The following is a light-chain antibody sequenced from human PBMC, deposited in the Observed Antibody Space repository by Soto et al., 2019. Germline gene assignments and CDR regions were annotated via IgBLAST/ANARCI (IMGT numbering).Light chain of an antibody. CDR3: KQYNSYSK. CDR2: DAS. V-gene: IGKV1-5*01. Sequence: DIQMTQSPSTLSASVGDMVTITCRASQSISSWLAWYQQKPGKAPKLLIYDASSLESGVPSRFSGSGSGKEFTLTISSLQPDDFATYYCKQYNSYSKFGQGTKVDIK. CDR1: QSISSW. J-gene: IGKJ1*01.